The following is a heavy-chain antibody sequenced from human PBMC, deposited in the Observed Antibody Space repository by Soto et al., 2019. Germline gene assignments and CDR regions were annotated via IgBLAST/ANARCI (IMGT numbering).Heavy chain of an antibody. CDR3: ARGDDILTGPVFDY. D-gene: IGHD3-9*01. Sequence: EVQLLESGGGLAQPGGSLRLSCAASGFTFRNYAMSWVRQAPGKGLEWVSTISGSGGSTFYADSVKGRFTISRDNSRNTLYLQMNSLRAEDTAIYFCARGDDILTGPVFDYWGQGTLVTVSS. V-gene: IGHV3-23*01. CDR2: ISGSGGST. J-gene: IGHJ4*02. CDR1: GFTFRNYA.